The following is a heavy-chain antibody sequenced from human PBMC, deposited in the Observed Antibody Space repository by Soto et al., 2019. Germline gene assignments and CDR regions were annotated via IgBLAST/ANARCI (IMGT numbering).Heavy chain of an antibody. D-gene: IGHD3-10*01. Sequence: ASVKVSCKASGYTFTSSYMHWVRQAPGQGLEWMGRINPTGGSTSYAQKFQGRVTMTRDTSTSTVYMELSSLRSEDTAVYYCARAAPTMVRGYFDYWGQGTLVTVSS. CDR1: GYTFTSSY. CDR3: ARAAPTMVRGYFDY. CDR2: INPTGGST. V-gene: IGHV1-46*03. J-gene: IGHJ4*02.